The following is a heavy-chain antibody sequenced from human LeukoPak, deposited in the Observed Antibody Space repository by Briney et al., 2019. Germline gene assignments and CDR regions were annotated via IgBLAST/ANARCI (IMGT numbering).Heavy chain of an antibody. D-gene: IGHD4-17*01. V-gene: IGHV3-66*01. CDR2: IYNSGDT. CDR1: GFSISSSF. J-gene: IGHJ3*02. Sequence: GGSLRLSCAASGFSISSSFMSWFRQAPGKGLEWVSLIYNSGDTYYADSVKGRFTISRDNSKNTLYLQMNGLRAEDTAVYFCARDPYQVSYGDIGLDIWGQGTMVTVSS. CDR3: ARDPYQVSYGDIGLDI.